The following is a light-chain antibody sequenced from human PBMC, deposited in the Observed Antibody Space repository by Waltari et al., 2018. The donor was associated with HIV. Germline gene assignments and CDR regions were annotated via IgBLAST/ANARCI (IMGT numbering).Light chain of an antibody. CDR1: SGSVFTSYY. J-gene: IGLJ2*01. CDR2: NTN. V-gene: IGLV8-61*01. CDR3: VLYLGRGTGI. Sequence: QAVVTQEPSFSVSPGGTVTLTCGLSSGSVFTSYYCRWYQQHPGQAPRMLIYNTNACSSGVPDRFSGSILGNKAALTISGAQAEYESDYYCVLYLGRGTGIFGGGTKLTVL.